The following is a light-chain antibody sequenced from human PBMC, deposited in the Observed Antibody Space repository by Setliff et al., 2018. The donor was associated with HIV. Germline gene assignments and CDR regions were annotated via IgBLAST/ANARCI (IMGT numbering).Light chain of an antibody. Sequence: SYELTQPPSVSVAPGNTARITCGANNIGSKSVHWYQQKPGQAPVLVIYYDSDRPSGIPERFSGPNSENTATLTITRVEAGDEGDYYCQVWDSGNDHVVFGGGTKVTVL. CDR1: NIGSKS. J-gene: IGLJ3*02. V-gene: IGLV3-21*04. CDR2: YDS. CDR3: QVWDSGNDHVV.